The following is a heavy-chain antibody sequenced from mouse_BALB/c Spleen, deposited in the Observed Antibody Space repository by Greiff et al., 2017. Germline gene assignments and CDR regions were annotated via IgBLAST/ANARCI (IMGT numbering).Heavy chain of an antibody. V-gene: IGHV2-9*02. J-gene: IGHJ3*01. D-gene: IGHD4-1*02. CDR3: ASTGPCAY. Sequence: VQLVESGPGLVAPSQSLYITCTVSGFSLTSYGVHWVRQPPGKGLEWLGVIWAGGSTNYNSALMSRLSISKANTKSQVFLKMNSLQTDDTAMYYGASTGPCAYWGQGTLVTVSA. CDR1: GFSLTSYG. CDR2: IWAGGST.